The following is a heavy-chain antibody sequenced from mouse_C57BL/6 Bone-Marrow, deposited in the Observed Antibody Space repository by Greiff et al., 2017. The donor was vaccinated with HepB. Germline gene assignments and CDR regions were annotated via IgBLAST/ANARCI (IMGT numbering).Heavy chain of an antibody. CDR3: VRHGVVAFDY. CDR2: IRSKSNNYAT. CDR1: GFSFNTYA. D-gene: IGHD1-1*01. Sequence: EVQVVESGGGLVQPKGSLKLSCAASGFSFNTYAMNWVRQAPGKGLEWVARIRSKSNNYATYYADSVKDRFTISRDDSESMLYLQMNNLKTEDTAMYYCVRHGVVAFDYWGQGTTLTVSS. V-gene: IGHV10-1*01. J-gene: IGHJ2*01.